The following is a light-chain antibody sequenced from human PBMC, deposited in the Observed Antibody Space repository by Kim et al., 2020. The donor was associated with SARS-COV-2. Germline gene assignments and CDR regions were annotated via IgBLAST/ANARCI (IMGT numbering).Light chain of an antibody. CDR3: QAWDSSTYV. J-gene: IGLJ1*01. CDR1: KLGYKY. Sequence: VSPGQTASITCSGDKLGYKYACWYQQKPGQAPVLVIYQDSKRPSGIPERFSGSNSGNTATLTISGTQAMDEADYYCQAWDSSTYVFGTGTKVTVL. CDR2: QDS. V-gene: IGLV3-1*01.